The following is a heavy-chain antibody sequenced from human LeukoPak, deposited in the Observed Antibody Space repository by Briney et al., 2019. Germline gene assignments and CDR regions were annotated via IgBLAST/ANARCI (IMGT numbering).Heavy chain of an antibody. V-gene: IGHV3-7*01. CDR2: IKQDGGEK. J-gene: IGHJ4*02. CDR3: ARVDSSGPIPDY. D-gene: IGHD3-22*01. CDR1: GFTFSRYW. Sequence: GGSLRLSCAASGFTFSRYWMSWVRQAPGKGLEWVASIKQDGGEKYYVDSVMGRFTISRDNAKSSLYLQMNSVRAEDTAVYYCARVDSSGPIPDYWGQGTLVIVSS.